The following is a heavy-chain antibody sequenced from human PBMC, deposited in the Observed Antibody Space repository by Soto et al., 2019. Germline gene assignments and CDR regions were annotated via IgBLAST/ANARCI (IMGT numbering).Heavy chain of an antibody. Sequence: EVQLLESGGGLVQPGGSLRLSCAASGFIFSSYAMRWVRQAPGKGLEWVSVISGSGGSTYYADSVKARFTISRDNSKNTLYLQMNSLRAEDTAVYYCANMPTYYDIWNGAYWDYWGQGTLVTVAS. D-gene: IGHD3-3*01. CDR1: GFIFSSYA. CDR2: ISGSGGST. V-gene: IGHV3-23*01. J-gene: IGHJ4*02. CDR3: ANMPTYYDIWNGAYWDY.